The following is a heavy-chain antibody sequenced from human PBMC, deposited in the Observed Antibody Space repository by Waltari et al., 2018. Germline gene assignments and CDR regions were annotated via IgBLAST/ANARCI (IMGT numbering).Heavy chain of an antibody. CDR1: GGSISSHY. Sequence: QVQLQESGPGLVKPSETLSLTCTVSGGSISSHYWSWIRQPPGKGLEWIGYIYYSGSTNYNPSLKSRVTISVDTSKNQFSLKLSSVTAADTAVYYCARRACSGGSCFDYWGQGTLVTVSS. V-gene: IGHV4-59*11. CDR2: IYYSGST. D-gene: IGHD2-15*01. CDR3: ARRACSGGSCFDY. J-gene: IGHJ4*02.